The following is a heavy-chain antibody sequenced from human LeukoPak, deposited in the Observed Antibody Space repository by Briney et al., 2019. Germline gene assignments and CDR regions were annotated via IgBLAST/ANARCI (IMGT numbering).Heavy chain of an antibody. V-gene: IGHV3-66*01. J-gene: IGHJ4*02. CDR3: ARTHFPNRNNHNQKDFDY. CDR2: IYSGGFT. Sequence: GGSLRLSCAASGFTISNNYIRWLRQAPGKGLEWVSHIYSGGFTQFAGSVRGRFTMSRDSSKNTLYLQMNSLTAEDTAVYYCARTHFPNRNNHNQKDFDYWGQGTLVTVSS. CDR1: GFTISNNY. D-gene: IGHD1-14*01.